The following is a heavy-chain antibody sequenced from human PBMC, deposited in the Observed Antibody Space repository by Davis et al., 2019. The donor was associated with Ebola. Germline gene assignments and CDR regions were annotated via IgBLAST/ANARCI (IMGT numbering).Heavy chain of an antibody. D-gene: IGHD1-26*01. CDR3: ARTSIVGTSTTASDI. CDR2: IIPIFGTA. Sequence: AASVKVSCKASGGTFSSYAISWVRQAPGQGLEWMGGIIPIFGTANYAQKFQGRVTITADESTSTAYMELHSLRSEDTAVYYCARTSIVGTSTTASDIWGQGTLATVSS. J-gene: IGHJ3*02. CDR1: GGTFSSYA. V-gene: IGHV1-69*13.